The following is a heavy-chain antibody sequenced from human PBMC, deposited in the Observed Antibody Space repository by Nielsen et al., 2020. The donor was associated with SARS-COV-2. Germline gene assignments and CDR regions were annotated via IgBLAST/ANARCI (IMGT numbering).Heavy chain of an antibody. V-gene: IGHV3-23*01. Sequence: GGSLRLSCAASGFTFDDYVMSWVRQAPGKGLEWVSAISGTGGSTYYADSVKGRFTVSRDNSKNTLYLQMNSLRAEDTAVYYCVKVLYGSGNNSFDYWGQGTLVTVSS. CDR1: GFTFDDYV. J-gene: IGHJ4*02. CDR2: ISGTGGST. D-gene: IGHD3-10*01. CDR3: VKVLYGSGNNSFDY.